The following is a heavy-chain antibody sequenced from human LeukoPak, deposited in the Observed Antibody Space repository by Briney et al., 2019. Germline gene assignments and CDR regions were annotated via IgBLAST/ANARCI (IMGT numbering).Heavy chain of an antibody. CDR2: IDPNYDST. D-gene: IGHD2-2*01. CDR1: AYTFTKYH. CDR3: ARGEGYCSSTSCLPNWFDP. V-gene: IGHV1-46*01. J-gene: IGHJ5*02. Sequence: GASVKVSCKASAYTFTKYHIYWVRQAPGQGLEWMGVIDPNYDSTTYAQKFQGRVTVTRDTSTSTVYMELSSLRSEDTAVYYCARGEGYCSSTSCLPNWFDPWGQGTLVTVSS.